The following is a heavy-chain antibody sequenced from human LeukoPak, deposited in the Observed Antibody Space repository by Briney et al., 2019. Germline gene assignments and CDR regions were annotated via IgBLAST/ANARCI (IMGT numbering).Heavy chain of an antibody. V-gene: IGHV4-39*01. J-gene: IGHJ5*02. D-gene: IGHD3-9*01. CDR2: IYYMGNT. CDR1: GGSIINNSYF. CDR3: ARTMHYDVLTGYYMDWFDP. Sequence: SETLSLTCTVSGGSIINNSYFWAWIRQPPGKGLEWIGTIYYMGNTYYSPSLRSRVTMSVDTSKNQFYLRLSSVTAADTALYFCARTMHYDVLTGYYMDWFDPWGQGTLVTVSS.